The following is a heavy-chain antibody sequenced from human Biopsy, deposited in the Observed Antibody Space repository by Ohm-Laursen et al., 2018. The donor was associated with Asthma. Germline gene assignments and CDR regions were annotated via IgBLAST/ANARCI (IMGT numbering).Heavy chain of an antibody. CDR1: GYTFIGCH. CDR3: ARTYYDFLTGQVKDVFGV. CDR2: INPNSGGT. Sequence: SSVKVSCKASGYTFIGCHIHWMRQAPGQGLEWMGRINPNSGGTNYARKFQGRVTMTRDTSISTAYMEVRSLRSEDTATYYCARTYYDFLTGQVKDVFGVWGQGTMVTVSS. J-gene: IGHJ3*01. D-gene: IGHD3-9*01. V-gene: IGHV1-2*06.